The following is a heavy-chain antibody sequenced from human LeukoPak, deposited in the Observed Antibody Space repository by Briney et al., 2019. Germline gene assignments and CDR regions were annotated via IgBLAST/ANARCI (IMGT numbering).Heavy chain of an antibody. CDR1: GFTFSTYW. Sequence: PGGSLRLSCAASGFTFSTYWMNWYRQAPGKGLVWVGNINQDASEINYVDSVRGRFTISRDNAKNSLHLQMNSLRAEDTAVYYCATDRDNSDWQKRFDSWGQGTLVTVTP. CDR2: INQDASEI. J-gene: IGHJ4*02. CDR3: ATDRDNSDWQKRFDS. D-gene: IGHD2-21*02. V-gene: IGHV3-7*01.